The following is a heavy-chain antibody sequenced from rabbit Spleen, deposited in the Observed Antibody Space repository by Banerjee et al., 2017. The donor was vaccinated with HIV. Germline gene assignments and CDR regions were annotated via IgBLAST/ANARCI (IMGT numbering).Heavy chain of an antibody. Sequence: QEQLVESGGGLVQPEGSLTLTCKASGFTISSSYYMSWVRQAPGKGLEWIGYIYGGSSGNTYYANWAKGRFTISKTSSTTVTLQMTSLTAADTAIYFCARDLDAVIGWNFAWWGPGTLVTVS. CDR3: ARDLDAVIGWNFAW. V-gene: IGHV1S45*01. J-gene: IGHJ4*01. CDR2: IYGGSSGNT. D-gene: IGHD1-1*01. CDR1: GFTISSSYY.